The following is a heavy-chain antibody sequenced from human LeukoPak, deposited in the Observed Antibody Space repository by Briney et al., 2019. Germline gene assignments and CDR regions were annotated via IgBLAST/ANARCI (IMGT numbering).Heavy chain of an antibody. CDR1: GFTFSSYW. Sequence: GGSLRLSCAASGFTFSSYWMSWVRQAPGKGLEWVANIKQDGSEKYYVDSVKGRFTISRDNAKNSLYLQMNSLRAEDTAVYYCASSWAYCGGDCPIDYWGQGTLVTVSS. CDR2: IKQDGSEK. V-gene: IGHV3-7*01. J-gene: IGHJ4*02. D-gene: IGHD2-21*02. CDR3: ASSWAYCGGDCPIDY.